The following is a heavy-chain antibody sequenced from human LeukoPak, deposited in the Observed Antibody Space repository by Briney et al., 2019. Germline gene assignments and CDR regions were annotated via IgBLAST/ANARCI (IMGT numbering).Heavy chain of an antibody. D-gene: IGHD2/OR15-2a*01. CDR1: GFRFRDDA. CDR2: IGDSTGSA. J-gene: IGHJ4*02. CDR3: ANINYELLSSFDY. Sequence: PGGSLRLSCAASGFRFRDDAMGWVRQAPGKGREWVSSIGDSTGSAYYADSVKGRFTISRDNSKNTLYLQMNSLRAEDTAVYYCANINYELLSSFDYWGQGTLVTVSS. V-gene: IGHV3-23*01.